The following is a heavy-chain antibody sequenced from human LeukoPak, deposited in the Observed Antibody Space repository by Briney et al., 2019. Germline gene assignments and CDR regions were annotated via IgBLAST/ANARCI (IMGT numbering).Heavy chain of an antibody. Sequence: GASVKVSCKATGYTFTSYGISWVRQAPGQGLEWMGWMSAYNGNINYAQKLQGRVTMTTDTSTSTAYMELRSLRSDDTAVYYCARGRGRYFDWLLYPREDWFAYWGQGTLVTVSS. J-gene: IGHJ4*02. D-gene: IGHD3-9*01. CDR1: GYTFTSYG. V-gene: IGHV1-18*01. CDR2: MSAYNGNI. CDR3: ARGRGRYFDWLLYPREDWFAY.